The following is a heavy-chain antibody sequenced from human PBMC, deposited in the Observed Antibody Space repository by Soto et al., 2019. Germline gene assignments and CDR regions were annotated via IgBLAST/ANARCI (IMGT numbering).Heavy chain of an antibody. J-gene: IGHJ4*02. CDR3: ARTDGYNAGRLDY. CDR2: IKQDGSEK. CDR1: GFTFSSYW. Sequence: EVQLVESGGGLVQPGGSLRLSCAASGFTFSSYWMSWVRQAPGKGLEWVANIKQDGSEKYYVDSVKGRFTISRDNAKNSLYLQMNSLRAEDTAVYYCARTDGYNAGRLDYWGQGTLVTVSS. V-gene: IGHV3-7*01. D-gene: IGHD5-12*01.